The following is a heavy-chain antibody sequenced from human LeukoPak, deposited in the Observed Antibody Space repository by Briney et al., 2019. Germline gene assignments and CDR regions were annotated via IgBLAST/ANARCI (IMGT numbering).Heavy chain of an antibody. CDR2: INWNGGST. CDR1: GFTFDDYG. Sequence: GGSLRLSFAASGFTFDDYGMRWVRQAPGKGLEWVSRINWNGGSTGYADSVKGRFTISRDNAKNSLYLQMNRLRAEDTALYHCARGIRYFDWLPLDYWGQGTLVTVSS. J-gene: IGHJ4*02. CDR3: ARGIRYFDWLPLDY. D-gene: IGHD3-9*01. V-gene: IGHV3-20*02.